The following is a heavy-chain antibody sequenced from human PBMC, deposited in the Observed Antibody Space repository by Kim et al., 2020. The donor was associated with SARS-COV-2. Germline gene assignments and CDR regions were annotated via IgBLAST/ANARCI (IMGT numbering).Heavy chain of an antibody. V-gene: IGHV3-30-3*01. CDR2: ISYDGSNK. J-gene: IGHJ5*02. CDR3: ARRRPYSSSSGWFDP. Sequence: GGSLRLSCAASGFTFSSYAMHWVRQAPGKGLEWVAVISYDGSNKYYADSVKGRFTISRDNSKNTLYLQMNSLRAEDTAVYYCARRRPYSSSSGWFDPWG. D-gene: IGHD6-6*01. CDR1: GFTFSSYA.